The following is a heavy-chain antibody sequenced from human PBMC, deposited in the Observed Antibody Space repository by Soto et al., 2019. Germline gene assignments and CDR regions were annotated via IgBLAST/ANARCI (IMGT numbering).Heavy chain of an antibody. CDR1: GFTFSSYG. CDR2: IWYDGSNK. Sequence: GPLLLACTASGFTFSSYGMHWVRQAPGKGLEWVAVIWYDGSNKYYADSVKGRFTISRDNSKNTLYLQMNSLRAEDTAVYYCARDQVTMELRPEGGLFDYWGQGTLVTVSS. CDR3: ARDQVTMELRPEGGLFDY. V-gene: IGHV3-33*01. D-gene: IGHD1-7*01. J-gene: IGHJ4*02.